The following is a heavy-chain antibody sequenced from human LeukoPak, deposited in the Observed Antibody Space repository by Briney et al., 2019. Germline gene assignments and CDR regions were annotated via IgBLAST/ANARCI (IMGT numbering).Heavy chain of an antibody. CDR3: ARVRYCSSTSCEVP. D-gene: IGHD2-2*01. V-gene: IGHV1-69*01. J-gene: IGHJ5*02. CDR2: IIPIFGKA. Sequence: SVKVSCKASGGTFISYAISWVGQAPGQGREWMGGIIPIFGKANYAQKFQGRGTINADESTSKEYMELSSLRSEDTAVYYCARVRYCSSTSCEVPWGQGTLVTVSS. CDR1: GGTFISYA.